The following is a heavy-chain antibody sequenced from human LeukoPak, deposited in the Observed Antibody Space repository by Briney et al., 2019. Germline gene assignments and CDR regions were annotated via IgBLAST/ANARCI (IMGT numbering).Heavy chain of an antibody. J-gene: IGHJ4*02. CDR2: NSDSGSSS. V-gene: IGHV3-23*01. D-gene: IGHD6-19*01. CDR3: AKEDSGWHFDY. Sequence: GGSLRLSCAASGFTFSSYAISWVRQAPGKGLAWVAGNSDSGSSSYYTDSVKGRFTISRDNSKNTLYLQMNSLRAEDTAVYYCAKEDSGWHFDYWGQGTLVTVSS. CDR1: GFTFSSYA.